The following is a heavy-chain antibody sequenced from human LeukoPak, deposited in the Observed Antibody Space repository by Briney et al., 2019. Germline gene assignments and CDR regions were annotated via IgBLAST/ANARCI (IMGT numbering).Heavy chain of an antibody. CDR2: INPNSGDT. J-gene: IGHJ4*02. CDR3: ARDPEAAAFDY. V-gene: IGHV1-2*02. CDR1: GYTFTDYY. D-gene: IGHD6-13*01. Sequence: GASVKVSCKASGYTFTDYYMHWVRQAPGQGLEWMGWINPNSGDTNYAQKFQARVTMTRDTSINTAYMELSSLTSDDTAVYYCARDPEAAAFDYWGQGTLVTVSS.